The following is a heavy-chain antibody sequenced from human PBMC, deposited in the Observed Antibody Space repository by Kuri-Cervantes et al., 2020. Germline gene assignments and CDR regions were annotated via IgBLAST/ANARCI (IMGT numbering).Heavy chain of an antibody. D-gene: IGHD3-16*01. CDR1: GFTFTDYY. Sequence: LSLTCAASGFTFTDYYMSWIRQAPGKGLEWISSISTSSLTKYYADSLKGRFTISRDNAMNSLYLQMNSLRAEDTAVYYCSGGHYYYYMDVWGKGTTVTVSS. V-gene: IGHV3-11*04. CDR3: SGGHYYYYMDV. CDR2: ISTSSLTK. J-gene: IGHJ6*03.